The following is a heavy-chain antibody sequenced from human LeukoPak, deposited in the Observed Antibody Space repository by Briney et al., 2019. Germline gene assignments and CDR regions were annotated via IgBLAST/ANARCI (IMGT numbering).Heavy chain of an antibody. CDR1: GGSITSYY. V-gene: IGHV4-4*07. D-gene: IGHD3-22*01. Sequence: SETLSLTCTVSGGSITSYYWSWIRQPAGKGLEWIGRIHTSGSTNYNPSLKSRVTMSADTSKNQFSLKLSSVTAADTAVYYCARDRYYYDSSGPRFDYWGQGTLVTVSS. J-gene: IGHJ4*02. CDR2: IHTSGST. CDR3: ARDRYYYDSSGPRFDY.